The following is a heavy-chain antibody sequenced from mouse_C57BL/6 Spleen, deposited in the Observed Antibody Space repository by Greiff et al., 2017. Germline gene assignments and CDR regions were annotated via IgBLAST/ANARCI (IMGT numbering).Heavy chain of an antibody. CDR3: ARGYDYGDYYAMDY. D-gene: IGHD2-4*01. CDR2: TFYSGIT. Sequence: FPGNKLEYIGYTFYSGITYYNPSLESRTYITRDTSKNQFSLKLSSVTTEDTATYYCARGYDYGDYYAMDYWGQGTSVTVSS. V-gene: IGHV3-3*01. J-gene: IGHJ4*01.